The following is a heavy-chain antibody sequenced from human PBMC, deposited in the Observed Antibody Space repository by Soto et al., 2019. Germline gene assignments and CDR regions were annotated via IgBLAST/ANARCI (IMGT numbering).Heavy chain of an antibody. CDR3: AHLAWKEIRPRAPVVN. CDR1: GFSLSTSGVG. J-gene: IGHJ4*02. Sequence: QITLRESGPPLVKPTQTLTLTCTFSGFSLSTSGVGVGWIRQPPGKALEWLGIIFWDDDKRYRPSLKRRVSITTDTSKNQLVITMTKEDPVDTATYYCAHLAWKEIRPRAPVVNWGQGTPVTVSS. V-gene: IGHV2-5*02. D-gene: IGHD1-1*01. CDR2: IFWDDDK.